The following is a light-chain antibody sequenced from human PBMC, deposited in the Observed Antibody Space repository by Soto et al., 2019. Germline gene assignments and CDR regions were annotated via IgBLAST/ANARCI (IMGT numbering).Light chain of an antibody. J-gene: IGLJ2*01. CDR3: HSYDGFLSGDI. CDR1: SSNIGAGFD. CDR2: ANT. Sequence: QSVLTQPPSVSGAPGQRVTISCSGSSSNIGAGFDVHWYQQLPGTAPKLLIYANTNRASGVPDRFSGSKSGTSASLAITGLQAEDEADYYCHSYDGFLSGDIFGGGTQLTVL. V-gene: IGLV1-40*01.